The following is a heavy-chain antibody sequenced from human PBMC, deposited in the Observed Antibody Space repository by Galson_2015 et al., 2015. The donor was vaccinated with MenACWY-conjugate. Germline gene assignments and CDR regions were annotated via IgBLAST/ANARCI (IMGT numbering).Heavy chain of an antibody. V-gene: IGHV3-74*01. J-gene: IGHJ4*02. CDR2: INRDDSTI. CDR3: ARDPERGDGYVLDY. Sequence: SLRLSCAASGFTFSSYWMYWVRQAPGKGLVWVAHINRDDSTINYAESVKGRFTISRDNAKNMLYLQMNSLRVEGTAVYYCARDPERGDGYVLDYWGRGTLVTVSS. CDR1: GFTFSSYW. D-gene: IGHD5-24*01.